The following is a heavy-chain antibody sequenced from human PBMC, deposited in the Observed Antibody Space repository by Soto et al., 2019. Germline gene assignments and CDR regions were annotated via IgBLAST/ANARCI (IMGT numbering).Heavy chain of an antibody. D-gene: IGHD6-13*01. V-gene: IGHV1-69*08. Sequence: QVRLVQSGAEVKRPGSSVKVSCKASGGTFTSYTLSWVRQVPGQGPEWMGRIIPILGIASYAQKFQGRLTTTPDKSTSTADMDLTPLRPEDTAIYYCAREFTGSAAADMPYYFDSWGQGTLVVVSS. CDR1: GGTFTSYT. J-gene: IGHJ4*02. CDR3: AREFTGSAAADMPYYFDS. CDR2: IIPILGIA.